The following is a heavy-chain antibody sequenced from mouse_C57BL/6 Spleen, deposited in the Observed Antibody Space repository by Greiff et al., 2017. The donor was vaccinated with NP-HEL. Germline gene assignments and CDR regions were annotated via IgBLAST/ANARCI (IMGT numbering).Heavy chain of an antibody. Sequence: QVQLQQSGAELVKPGASVKISCKASGYAFSSYWMNWVKQRPGKGLEWIGQIYPGDGDTNYNGKFKGKATLTADKSSSTAYMQLSSLTSEDSAVYFCARLDGTTVVADYWGQGTTLTVSS. V-gene: IGHV1-80*01. D-gene: IGHD1-1*01. J-gene: IGHJ2*01. CDR3: ARLDGTTVVADY. CDR1: GYAFSSYW. CDR2: IYPGDGDT.